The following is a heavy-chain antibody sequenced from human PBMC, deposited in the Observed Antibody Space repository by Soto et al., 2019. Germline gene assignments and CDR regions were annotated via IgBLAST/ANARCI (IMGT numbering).Heavy chain of an antibody. D-gene: IGHD3-3*01. J-gene: IGHJ6*02. CDR3: ARDWWDFWSGYYTTCYYYGMDV. CDR1: GGTFSSYA. Sequence: SVKVSCKASGGTFSSYAISWVRQAPGQGLEWMGGIIPIFGTANYAQKFQGRVTITADESTSTAYMELSSLRSEDTAVYYCARDWWDFWSGYYTTCYYYGMDVWGQGTTVTVSS. V-gene: IGHV1-69*13. CDR2: IIPIFGTA.